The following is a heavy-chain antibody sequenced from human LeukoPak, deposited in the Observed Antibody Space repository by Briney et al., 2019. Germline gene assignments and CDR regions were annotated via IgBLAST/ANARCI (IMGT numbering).Heavy chain of an antibody. CDR1: GYTFTDYY. Sequence: ASVKVSCKASGYTFTDYYMHWVRQAPGQGLEWMGWINPNSGGTKYTQKFQGRVTMTRDTSISTAYMGLSRLRSDDAAAYYCATRFPGIAVAGNFDYWGQGTLVTVSS. CDR2: INPNSGGT. J-gene: IGHJ4*02. CDR3: ATRFPGIAVAGNFDY. V-gene: IGHV1-2*02. D-gene: IGHD6-19*01.